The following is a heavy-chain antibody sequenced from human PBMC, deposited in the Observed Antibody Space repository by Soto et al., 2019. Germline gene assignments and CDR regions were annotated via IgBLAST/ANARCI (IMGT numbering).Heavy chain of an antibody. V-gene: IGHV3-7*05. Sequence: PGGSLRLSCAASGFTFSSYWMSWVRQGPGKGPEWVANIKQDGSEIYYVDSVKGRFTISRDNAKSSLYLQMTSLRAEDTAVYHCAKPLSAIPGDSWGQGTLVTVSS. CDR1: GFTFSSYW. CDR3: AKPLSAIPGDS. J-gene: IGHJ4*02. D-gene: IGHD2-2*01. CDR2: IKQDGSEI.